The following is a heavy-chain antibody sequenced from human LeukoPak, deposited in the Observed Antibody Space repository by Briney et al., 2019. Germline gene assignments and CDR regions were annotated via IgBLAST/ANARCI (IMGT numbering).Heavy chain of an antibody. Sequence: PSETLSLTCTVSGGSISSGDYYWSWIRQPPGKGLEWIGYIYYSGSTYYNPSLKSRVTISVDTSKNQFSLKLSSVTAADTAVYYCARDRDSSGYGAFDIWGQGTMVTVSS. CDR3: ARDRDSSGYGAFDI. J-gene: IGHJ3*02. CDR1: GGSISSGDYY. D-gene: IGHD3-22*01. CDR2: IYYSGST. V-gene: IGHV4-30-4*08.